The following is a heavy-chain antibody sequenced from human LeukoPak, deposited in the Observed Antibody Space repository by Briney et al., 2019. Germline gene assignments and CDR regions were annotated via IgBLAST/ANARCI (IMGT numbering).Heavy chain of an antibody. D-gene: IGHD3-3*01. Sequence: GGSLRLSCAASGFTFSSYEMKWVRQAPGKGLECVSYISSSGSTIYYADSVKGRFTISRDNAKNSLYLQMNSLRAEDTAVYYCARDGANYDFWSGYYLHWGQGTLVTVSS. CDR3: ARDGANYDFWSGYYLH. CDR2: ISSSGSTI. J-gene: IGHJ4*02. V-gene: IGHV3-48*03. CDR1: GFTFSSYE.